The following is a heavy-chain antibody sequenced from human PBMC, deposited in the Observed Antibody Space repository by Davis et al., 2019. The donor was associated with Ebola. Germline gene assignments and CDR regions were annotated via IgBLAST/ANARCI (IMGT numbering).Heavy chain of an antibody. Sequence: MPSETLSLTCAVSGGSISSSNWWSWVRQPPGKGLEWIGEIYHSGSTNYNPSLKSRVTISVDTSKNQFSLKLSSVTAADTAVYYCARGRSSGWLNYYYYYGMDVWGQGTTVTVSS. D-gene: IGHD6-19*01. J-gene: IGHJ6*02. V-gene: IGHV4-4*02. CDR3: ARGRSSGWLNYYYYYGMDV. CDR1: GGSISSSNW. CDR2: IYHSGST.